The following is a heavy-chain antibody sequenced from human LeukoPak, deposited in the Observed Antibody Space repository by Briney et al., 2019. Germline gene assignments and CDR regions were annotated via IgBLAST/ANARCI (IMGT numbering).Heavy chain of an antibody. V-gene: IGHV1-2*02. D-gene: IGHD2-2*01. J-gene: IGHJ4*02. CDR3: ARGGEVCSSTSCYRGHEY. CDR1: GYTFTGYY. Sequence: ASVKVSCKASGYTFTGYYMHWVRQAPGQGLEWMGWINPDTGGTSYAQRFQGRVTMTRVTSISTAYMELIRLTSDDTAVYYCARGGEVCSSTSCYRGHEYWGQGTLVTVSS. CDR2: INPDTGGT.